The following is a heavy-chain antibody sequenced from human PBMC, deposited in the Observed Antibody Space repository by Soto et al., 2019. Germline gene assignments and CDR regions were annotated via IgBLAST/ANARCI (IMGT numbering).Heavy chain of an antibody. CDR2: ISYDGSNK. J-gene: IGHJ3*02. D-gene: IGHD3-10*01. V-gene: IGHV3-30-3*01. CDR3: ARDSRGARDGAFDI. CDR1: GFTFSSYA. Sequence: QVQLVESGGGVVQPGRSLRLSCAASGFTFSSYAMHWVRQAPGKGLEWVAVISYDGSNKYYADSVKGRFTISRDNSKNTLYLQMNSLRAEDTAVYYCARDSRGARDGAFDIWGQGTMVTVSS.